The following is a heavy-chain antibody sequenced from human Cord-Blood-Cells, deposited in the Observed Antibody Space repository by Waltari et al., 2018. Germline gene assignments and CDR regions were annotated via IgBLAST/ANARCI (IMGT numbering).Heavy chain of an antibody. D-gene: IGHD6-6*01. J-gene: IGHJ4*02. V-gene: IGHV1-69*01. CDR1: GGTFRSHA. Sequence: QVQLVQSCAGVTKPRSSLTVSCKASGGTFRSHALSRVRQDPGQGREWMRGIIPIFGTANYAQKFQGRVTITADESTSTAYMELSSMRSEDTAVYYCARGGAVEDSSSFDYWGQGTLVTVSS. CDR3: ARGGAVEDSSSFDY. CDR2: IIPIFGTA.